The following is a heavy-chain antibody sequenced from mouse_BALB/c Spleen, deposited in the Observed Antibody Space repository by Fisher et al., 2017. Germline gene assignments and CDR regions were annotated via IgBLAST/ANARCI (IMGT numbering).Heavy chain of an antibody. V-gene: IGHV1-84*02. CDR3: ARTPSTMITSMDY. D-gene: IGHD2-4*01. Sequence: KFKGKATLTVDTSSSTAYMQLSSLTSEDTAVYFCARTPSTMITSMDYWGQGTSVTVSS. J-gene: IGHJ4*01.